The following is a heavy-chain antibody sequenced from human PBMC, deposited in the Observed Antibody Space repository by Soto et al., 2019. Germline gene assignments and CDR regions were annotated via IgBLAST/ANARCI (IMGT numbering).Heavy chain of an antibody. D-gene: IGHD2-21*02. J-gene: IGHJ6*02. CDR2: IYWDGDR. V-gene: IGHV2-5*02. CDR3: VHSRCGGDFLQSYSSHYYYGMDI. CDR1: GFSLSTGGMG. Sequence: QITLKESGPTLVKPTQTLTLTCTFSGFSLSTGGMGVGWIRQPPGKALEWLALIYWDGDRRYRPSLMSRLTIAKDPSKNQVLLTMTTMDPVDTDTYYCVHSRCGGDFLQSYSSHYYYGMDIWGQGTTVTVSS.